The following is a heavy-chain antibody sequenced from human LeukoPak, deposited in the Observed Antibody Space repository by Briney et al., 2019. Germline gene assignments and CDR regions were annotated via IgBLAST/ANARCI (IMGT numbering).Heavy chain of an antibody. Sequence: PGGSLRLSCAASGFTFSSYSMNWVRQAPGKGLEWVSSISSSSSYIYYADSVKGRFTISRDNAKNSLYLQMNSLRAEDTAVYYCARKYSSSWPYYYYGMDVWGKGTTVTVSS. D-gene: IGHD6-13*01. CDR3: ARKYSSSWPYYYYGMDV. J-gene: IGHJ6*04. V-gene: IGHV3-21*01. CDR1: GFTFSSYS. CDR2: ISSSSSYI.